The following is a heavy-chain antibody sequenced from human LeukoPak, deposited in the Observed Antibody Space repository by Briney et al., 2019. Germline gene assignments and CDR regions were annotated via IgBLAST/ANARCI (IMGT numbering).Heavy chain of an antibody. CDR2: IYYSGTT. CDR3: ARSYYGSGRYGPQFDY. D-gene: IGHD3-10*01. CDR1: GGSISSGNYY. J-gene: IGHJ4*02. Sequence: SETLSLTCTVSGGSISSGNYYWGWLRQPPGKGLEGIGSIYYSGTTYYNPSLKSRVTITVDTSKNQFSLKLSSVTAADTAVYYCARSYYGSGRYGPQFDYWGQGTLVTVSS. V-gene: IGHV4-39*07.